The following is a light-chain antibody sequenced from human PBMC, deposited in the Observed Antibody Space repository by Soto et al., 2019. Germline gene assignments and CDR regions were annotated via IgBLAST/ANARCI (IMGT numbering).Light chain of an antibody. V-gene: IGKV1-5*01. J-gene: IGKJ1*01. CDR2: DVS. CDR1: QSISRW. Sequence: DIQMTQSPSTLSASLGDRVTITCRASQSISRWLAWYQQKPGKAPKLLISDVSNLERGVPSRFSGSGSGTEITLTISSLETDDVATYYCQQYSSYAAVAQGTKVDIK. CDR3: QQYSSYAA.